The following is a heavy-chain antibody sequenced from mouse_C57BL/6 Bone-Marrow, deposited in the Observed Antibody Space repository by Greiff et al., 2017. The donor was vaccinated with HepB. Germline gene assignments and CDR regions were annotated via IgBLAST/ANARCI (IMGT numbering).Heavy chain of an antibody. CDR1: GYTFTSYW. J-gene: IGHJ1*03. CDR2: IYPSDSET. V-gene: IGHV1-61*01. Sequence: QVQLQQPGAELVRPGSSVKLSCKASGYTFTSYWMDWVKQRPGQGLEWIGNIYPSDSETHYNQKFKDKATLTVDKSSSTAYMQLSSLTSEDSAVYYCAKGSNYAWYFDVWGTGTTVTVSS. CDR3: AKGSNYAWYFDV. D-gene: IGHD2-5*01.